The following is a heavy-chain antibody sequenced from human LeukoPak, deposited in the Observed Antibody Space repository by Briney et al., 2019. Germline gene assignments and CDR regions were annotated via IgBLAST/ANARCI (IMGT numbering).Heavy chain of an antibody. CDR3: ARGPLVVAAVNWFDP. J-gene: IGHJ5*02. CDR2: IRYDGSNE. Sequence: GGSLRLSCAASGFTFSSYGMHWVRQAPGKGLEWVAFIRYDGSNEYYADSVKGRFAISRDNSKNTLYLQMNSLRAEDTAVYYCARGPLVVAAVNWFDPWGQGTLVTVSS. D-gene: IGHD2-15*01. V-gene: IGHV3-30*02. CDR1: GFTFSSYG.